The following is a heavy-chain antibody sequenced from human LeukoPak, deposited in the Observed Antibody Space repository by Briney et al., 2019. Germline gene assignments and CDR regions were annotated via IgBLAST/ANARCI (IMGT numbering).Heavy chain of an antibody. CDR1: GYSISSGYY. CDR2: IYHSGST. J-gene: IGHJ4*02. Sequence: PSQTLSLTCAVSGYSISSGYYWGWIRQPPGKRLEWIGSIYHSGSTYYNPSLKSRVTISVDTSKNQFSLKLSSVTAADTAVYYCARRGYDYSIDYWGQGTLVTVSS. D-gene: IGHD5-12*01. V-gene: IGHV4-38-2*01. CDR3: ARRGYDYSIDY.